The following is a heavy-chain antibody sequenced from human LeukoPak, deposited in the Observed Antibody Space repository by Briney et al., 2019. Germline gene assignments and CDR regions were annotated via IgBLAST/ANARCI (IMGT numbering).Heavy chain of an antibody. J-gene: IGHJ5*02. CDR1: GYSISSGYY. V-gene: IGHV4-38-2*02. CDR3: ARDRVTGSFDP. Sequence: PSETLSLTCTVSGYSISSGYYWGWIRQPPGKGLEWIGSIYHSGSTYYNPSLKSRVTISVDTSKNQFSLKLSSVTAADTAVYYCARDRVTGSFDPWGQGTLVTVSS. CDR2: IYHSGST. D-gene: IGHD2-21*02.